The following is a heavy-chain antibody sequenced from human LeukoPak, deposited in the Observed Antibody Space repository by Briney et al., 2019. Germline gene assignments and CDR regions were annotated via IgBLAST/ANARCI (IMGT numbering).Heavy chain of an antibody. J-gene: IGHJ5*02. CDR3: ARAATWIQLGRWFDP. CDR2: INHSGST. V-gene: IGHV4-34*01. Sequence: SETLSLTCAVYGGSFSGYYWSWIRQPPGNGLEWIGEINHSGSTNYNPSLKSRVTISVDTSKNQFSLKLSSVTAADTAVYYCARAATWIQLGRWFDPWGQGTLVTVSS. D-gene: IGHD5-18*01. CDR1: GGSFSGYY.